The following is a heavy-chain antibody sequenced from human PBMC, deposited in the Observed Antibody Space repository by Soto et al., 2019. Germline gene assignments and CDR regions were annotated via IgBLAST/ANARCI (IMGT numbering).Heavy chain of an antibody. Sequence: SETLSLTCTVSGGSISSGGYYWSWIRQHPGKGLEWIGYIYYSGSTYYNPSLKSRVTISVDTSKNQFSLKLSSVTAADTAVYWCARHFSVDYFDYWGQGALVTVSS. J-gene: IGHJ4*02. CDR2: IYYSGST. CDR3: ARHFSVDYFDY. CDR1: GGSISSGGYY. V-gene: IGHV4-31*03.